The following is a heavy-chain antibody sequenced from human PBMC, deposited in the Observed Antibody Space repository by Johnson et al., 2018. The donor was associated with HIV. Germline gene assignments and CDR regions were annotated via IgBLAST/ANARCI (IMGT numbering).Heavy chain of an antibody. V-gene: IGHV3-7*01. CDR1: GFTFSYYW. CDR2: IKQDGSEK. Sequence: VQLVESGGGLVQPGGSLRLSCAASGFTFSYYWMSWVRQAPGKGLEWVANIKQDGSEKYYVDSVKGRFTISRDNSKNTLYLQMNSLRAEDTAVYYCARAPRPDAFDIWGQGTMVTVSS. CDR3: ARAPRPDAFDI. J-gene: IGHJ3*02.